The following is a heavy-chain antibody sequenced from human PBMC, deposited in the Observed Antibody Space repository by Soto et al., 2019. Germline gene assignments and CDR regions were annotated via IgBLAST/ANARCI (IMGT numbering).Heavy chain of an antibody. V-gene: IGHV3-30*18. CDR2: ISYDGSNK. Sequence: QVQLVESGGGVVQPGRSLRLSCAASGFTFSSYGMHWVRQAPGKGLEWVAVISYDGSNKYYADSVKGRFTISRDNSKNTMYLQMNSLRAEETAVYYCAQLGLDYWGQGTLVTVSS. CDR1: GFTFSSYG. J-gene: IGHJ4*02. D-gene: IGHD1-26*01. CDR3: AQLGLDY.